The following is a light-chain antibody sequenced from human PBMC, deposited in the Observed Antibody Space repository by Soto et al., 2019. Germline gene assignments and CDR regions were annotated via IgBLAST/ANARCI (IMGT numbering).Light chain of an antibody. CDR1: QSISSW. J-gene: IGKJ1*01. CDR2: KAS. Sequence: DIQMTQSPSTLSASVGDRVTITCRASQSISSWLAWYQQKPGEAPKLLIYKASSLQSGVPSRFSGSGSGTEFTLTISSLQPDDFATYYCQQYNSYETFGQGTKVDIK. V-gene: IGKV1-5*03. CDR3: QQYNSYET.